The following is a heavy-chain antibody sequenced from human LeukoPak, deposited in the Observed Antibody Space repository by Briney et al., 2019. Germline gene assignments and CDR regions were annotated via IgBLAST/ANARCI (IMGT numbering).Heavy chain of an antibody. V-gene: IGHV3-48*03. D-gene: IGHD3-22*01. CDR1: GFTFSSYE. J-gene: IGHJ4*02. Sequence: GGSLRLSCAASGFTFSSYEMNWVRQAPGKGLEWVSYISSSGSTIYYADSVKGRFTISRDNAKNSLYLQMNSLRAEGTAVYYCARMGKEYYYDSSGYSPDYWGQGTLVTVSS. CDR3: ARMGKEYYYDSSGYSPDY. CDR2: ISSSGSTI.